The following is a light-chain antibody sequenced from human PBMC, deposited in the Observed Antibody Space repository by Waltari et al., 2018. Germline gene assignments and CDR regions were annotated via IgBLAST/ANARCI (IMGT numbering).Light chain of an antibody. Sequence: QPVLTQPPSASASLGASVTLTCTLSSGYSNYKVDWYQQRQGKGARFVMRVGTGGVVGSKGDAIPARFSASGSGLNRFLTIKNIQEEDESDYHCGTEHGSGSTFVYVFGPGTKVTVL. CDR3: GTEHGSGSTFVYV. V-gene: IGLV9-49*01. J-gene: IGLJ1*01. CDR1: SGYSNYK. CDR2: VGTGGVVG.